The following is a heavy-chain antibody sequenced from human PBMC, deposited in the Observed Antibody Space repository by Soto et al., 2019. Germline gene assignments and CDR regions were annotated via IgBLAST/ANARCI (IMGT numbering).Heavy chain of an antibody. J-gene: IGHJ5*02. CDR3: VRPYCGTNSCHDWFDP. Sequence: ASVNVSCKASGYIFIDYYINWVRQAPGQGLEWMGWINPNSGGTKYAEQFQGRVTMTTDTSITTAYMELSGLRSDDTAVYYCVRPYCGTNSCHDWFDPWGQGTPVTVSS. CDR1: GYIFIDYY. CDR2: INPNSGGT. V-gene: IGHV1-2*02. D-gene: IGHD2-21*01.